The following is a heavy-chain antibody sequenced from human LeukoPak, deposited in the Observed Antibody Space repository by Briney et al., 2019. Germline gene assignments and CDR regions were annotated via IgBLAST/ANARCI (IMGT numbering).Heavy chain of an antibody. CDR3: ARDKVHIVVVPAKQSDYKYYYFMDV. J-gene: IGHJ6*03. Sequence: GGSLRLSCAASGFTFSSYWMSWVRQGPGQGLEWEANIRQDGSEKDYVDSVKGRFTISRANAKNSLYLQMNRLRAEDTAVYYCARDKVHIVVVPAKQSDYKYYYFMDVWGKGTTVTVSS. CDR2: IRQDGSEK. CDR1: GFTFSSYW. D-gene: IGHD2-2*01. V-gene: IGHV3-7*01.